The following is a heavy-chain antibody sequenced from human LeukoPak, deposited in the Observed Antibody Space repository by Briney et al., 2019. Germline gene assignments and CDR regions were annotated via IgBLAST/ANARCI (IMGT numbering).Heavy chain of an antibody. CDR2: MNPNSGNT. V-gene: IGHV1-8*01. D-gene: IGHD4-17*01. CDR3: SRGIGSTRVTTLKFSFDY. J-gene: IGHJ4*02. CDR1: GYTFTSYD. Sequence: ASVKVSCKASGYTFTSYDINWVRQATGQGLEGMGWMNPNSGNTGYAQKFQGRVTMTRNTSISTAYMELSSLRSEDTAVDYCSRGIGSTRVTTLKFSFDYWGQGALVTVSS.